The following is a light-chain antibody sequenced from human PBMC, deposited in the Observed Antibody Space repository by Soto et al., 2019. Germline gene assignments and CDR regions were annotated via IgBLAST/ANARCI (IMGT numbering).Light chain of an antibody. Sequence: QSVVTQPSSVSGAPGQRVTISYTGSSSNIGAGYDVHWYQQFPGRAPKLLIYGNKNRPSGVPDRISGSKSGTSASLDITGLQAEDEADYYCQSFDTRLNSVVFGGGTKLTVL. CDR3: QSFDTRLNSVV. CDR1: SSNIGAGYD. V-gene: IGLV1-40*01. CDR2: GNK. J-gene: IGLJ2*01.